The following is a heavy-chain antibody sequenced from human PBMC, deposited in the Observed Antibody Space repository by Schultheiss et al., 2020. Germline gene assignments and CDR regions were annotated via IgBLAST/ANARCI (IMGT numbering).Heavy chain of an antibody. Sequence: SVKVSCKASGGTFSSYAISWVRQAPGQGLEWMGGIIPIFGTANYAQKFQGRVTITADESTSTAYMELSSLRSEDTAVYYCASRSDYSNTPLYYYGMDVWGQGTTVTVSS. CDR1: GGTFSSYA. CDR2: IIPIFGTA. J-gene: IGHJ6*02. V-gene: IGHV1-69*13. D-gene: IGHD4-11*01. CDR3: ASRSDYSNTPLYYYGMDV.